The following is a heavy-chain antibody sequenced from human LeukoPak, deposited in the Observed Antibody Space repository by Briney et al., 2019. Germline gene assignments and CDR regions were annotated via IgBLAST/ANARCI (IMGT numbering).Heavy chain of an antibody. J-gene: IGHJ6*02. CDR1: GYTFTSYD. D-gene: IGHD3-22*01. CDR2: MNPNSGNT. Sequence: ASVKVSCKASGYTFTSYDINWVRQATGQGLEWMGWMNPNSGNTGYAQKFQGRVTMTRNTSISTAYMELSSLRSEDTVVYYCARSPYYYDSRRTYYYYYGMDVWGQGTTVTVSS. CDR3: ARSPYYYDSRRTYYYYYGMDV. V-gene: IGHV1-8*02.